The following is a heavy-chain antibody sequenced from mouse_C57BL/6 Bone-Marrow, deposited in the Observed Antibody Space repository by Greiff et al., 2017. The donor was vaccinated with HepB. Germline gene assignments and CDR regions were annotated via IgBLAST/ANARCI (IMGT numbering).Heavy chain of an antibody. CDR1: GYTFTSYW. D-gene: IGHD1-1*01. CDR2: IHPNSGST. J-gene: IGHJ4*01. Sequence: VQLKQPGAELVKPGASVKLSCKASGYTFTSYWMHWVKQRPGQGLEWIGMIHPNSGSTNYNQKFKGKSTLTVDKSSSTAYMQLSSLTSEDSAVYYCARSPYYGKDYYAMDYWGQGTSVTVSS. V-gene: IGHV1-64*01. CDR3: ARSPYYGKDYYAMDY.